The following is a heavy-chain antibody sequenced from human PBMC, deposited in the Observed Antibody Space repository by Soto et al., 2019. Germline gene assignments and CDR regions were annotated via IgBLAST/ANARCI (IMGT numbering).Heavy chain of an antibody. D-gene: IGHD1-1*01. V-gene: IGHV4-39*01. J-gene: IGHJ6*02. CDR3: ARFPWTSNDMDV. Sequence: SETLSLTCSVSGDSITRSRFYWGWIRQPPGKGLQWIGSFFYPETSYSNPSLKGRFSISVDTSKNQFSLELSSVSLADTAVYFCARFPWTSNDMDVWGQGTTVTVSS. CDR1: GDSITRSRFY. CDR2: FFYPETS.